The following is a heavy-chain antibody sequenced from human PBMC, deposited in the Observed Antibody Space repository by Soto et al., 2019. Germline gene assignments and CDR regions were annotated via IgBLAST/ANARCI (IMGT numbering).Heavy chain of an antibody. V-gene: IGHV3-23*01. CDR3: AKGVMYYYDSSAYYPLGMDV. CDR2: ISGTGDKT. D-gene: IGHD3-22*01. J-gene: IGHJ6*02. Sequence: PGGSLRLSCAASGFTFSSYAMSWVRQAPGKGLEWVSSISGTGDKTYYADSVKGRFTISRDNSKNTLYLQMNSLRAEDTAVYYCAKGVMYYYDSSAYYPLGMDVWGQGTTVTVSS. CDR1: GFTFSSYA.